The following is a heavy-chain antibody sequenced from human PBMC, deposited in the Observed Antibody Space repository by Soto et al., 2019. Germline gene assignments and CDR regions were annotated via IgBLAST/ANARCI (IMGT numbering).Heavy chain of an antibody. CDR1: GFTFSSYS. V-gene: IGHV3-48*01. D-gene: IGHD3-3*01. Sequence: SLRLSCAASGFTFSSYSMNWVRQAPGKGLERVSYISSSSSTIYYADSVKGRFTISGDNAKKSLYLQMNCLRAEDTAVYYCARGTVDCSSTICYPHYDFWSGYYNSYYYNIEVWGKGTTVSVSS. CDR3: ARGTVDCSSTICYPHYDFWSGYYNSYYYNIEV. J-gene: IGHJ6*03. CDR2: ISSSSSTI.